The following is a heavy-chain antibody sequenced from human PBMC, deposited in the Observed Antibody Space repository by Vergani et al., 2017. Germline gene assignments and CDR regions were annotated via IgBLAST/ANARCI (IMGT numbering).Heavy chain of an antibody. CDR2: ISWNSGSI. CDR1: GFTFSSYA. CDR3: AKDDGGGYDFFHFDY. J-gene: IGHJ4*02. V-gene: IGHV3-9*01. Sequence: VQLVESGGGVVQPGRSLRLSCAASGFTFSSYAMHWVRQAPGKGLEWVSGISWNSGSIGYADSVKGRFTISRDNAKNSLYLQMNSLRAEDTALYYCAKDDGGGYDFFHFDYWGQGTLVTVSS. D-gene: IGHD5-12*01.